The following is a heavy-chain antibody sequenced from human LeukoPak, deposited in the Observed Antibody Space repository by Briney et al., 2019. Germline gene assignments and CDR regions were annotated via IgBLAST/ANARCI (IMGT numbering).Heavy chain of an antibody. CDR3: ARDPTSSSWYSYYYGMDV. J-gene: IGHJ6*02. Sequence: GGSLRLSCAASGFTFSSYAMHWVRQAPGKGLEWVAVISYDGSNKYYADSVKGRFTISRGNSKNTLYLQMNSLRAEDTAVYYCARDPTSSSWYSYYYGMDVWGQGTTVTVSS. V-gene: IGHV3-30-3*01. D-gene: IGHD6-13*01. CDR1: GFTFSSYA. CDR2: ISYDGSNK.